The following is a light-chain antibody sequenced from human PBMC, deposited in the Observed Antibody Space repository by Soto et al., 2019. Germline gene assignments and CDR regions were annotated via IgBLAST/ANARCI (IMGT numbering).Light chain of an antibody. CDR3: QSYDSSLSGDVV. J-gene: IGLJ2*01. Sequence: QSVLTQPPSASGSPGQSVTISCTGTSSDVGGYNYVSWYQQHPGKAPKLMIYEVSKRPSGVPDRFSGSKSGTSASLAITGLQAEDEADYYCQSYDSSLSGDVVFGGGTKLTVL. V-gene: IGLV2-8*01. CDR1: SSDVGGYNY. CDR2: EVS.